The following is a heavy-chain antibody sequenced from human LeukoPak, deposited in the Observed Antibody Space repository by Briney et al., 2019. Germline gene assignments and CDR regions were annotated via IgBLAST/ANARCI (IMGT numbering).Heavy chain of an antibody. V-gene: IGHV1-18*01. CDR1: GYTFTSYG. CDR2: INAYNGNT. D-gene: IGHD3-10*01. CDR3: ARVAWGSGSYPSGWFDP. J-gene: IGHJ5*02. Sequence: ASVKVSCKASGYTFTSYGISWVRQAPGQGLEWMGWINAYNGNTNYAQKLQGRVTMTTDTSTSTAYMELRSLRSDDTAVYYCARVAWGSGSYPSGWFDPWGQGTLVTVSS.